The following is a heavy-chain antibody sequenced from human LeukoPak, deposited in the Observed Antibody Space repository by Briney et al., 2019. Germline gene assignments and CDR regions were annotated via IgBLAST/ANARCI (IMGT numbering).Heavy chain of an antibody. CDR1: GYTFTSYY. CDR2: INPSGGST. D-gene: IGHD1-26*01. V-gene: IGHV1-46*01. Sequence: ASVKVSCKASGYTFTSYYMHWVRQAPGQGLEWMGIINPSGGSTSYAQKFQGRVTMTRDTSTSTVYMELSRLRSDDTAVYYCAREVGSGSYWGSDAFDIWGQGTMVTVSS. J-gene: IGHJ3*02. CDR3: AREVGSGSYWGSDAFDI.